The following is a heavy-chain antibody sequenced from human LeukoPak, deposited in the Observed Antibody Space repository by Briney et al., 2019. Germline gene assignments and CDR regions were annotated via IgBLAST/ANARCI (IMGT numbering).Heavy chain of an antibody. D-gene: IGHD3-10*01. CDR3: ARGLWYYYGSEYDY. CDR1: GGTFNSHV. V-gene: IGHV7-4-1*02. J-gene: IGHJ4*02. CDR2: INTNTGNP. Sequence: ASVKVSCKASGGTFNSHVMNWVRQAPGQGLEWMGWINTNTGNPTYAQGFTGRFVFSLDTSVSTAYLQISSLKAEDTAVYYCARGLWYYYGSEYDYWGQGTLVTVSS.